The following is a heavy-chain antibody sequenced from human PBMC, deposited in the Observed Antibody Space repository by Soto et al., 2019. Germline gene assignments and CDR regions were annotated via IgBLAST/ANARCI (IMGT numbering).Heavy chain of an antibody. CDR2: RYYRSKWYN. D-gene: IGHD1-1*01. CDR1: GDSFSSNSAA. V-gene: IGHV6-1*01. J-gene: IGHJ6*02. CDR3: ARSKLETLGRAGYYGMDV. Sequence: SQTLSLTCAISGDSFSSNSAAWNWIRQSPSRGLEWLGSRYYRSKWYNDYAVSVKSRITINPDTSKSQFSLQLNSVTPEDTAVYYCARSKLETLGRAGYYGMDVWGQGTTVTVSS.